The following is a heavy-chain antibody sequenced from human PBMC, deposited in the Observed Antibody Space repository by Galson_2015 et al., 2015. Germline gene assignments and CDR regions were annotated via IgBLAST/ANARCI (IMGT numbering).Heavy chain of an antibody. CDR2: IYYSGST. J-gene: IGHJ5*02. CDR1: GGSISSYY. Sequence: ETLSLTCTVSGGSISSYYWSWIRQPPGKGLEWIGYIYYSGSTNYNPSLKSRVTISVDTSKNQFSLKLSSVTAADTAVYYCARGVLYYDSSGPQPNWFDPWGQGTLVTVSS. D-gene: IGHD3-22*01. V-gene: IGHV4-59*01. CDR3: ARGVLYYDSSGPQPNWFDP.